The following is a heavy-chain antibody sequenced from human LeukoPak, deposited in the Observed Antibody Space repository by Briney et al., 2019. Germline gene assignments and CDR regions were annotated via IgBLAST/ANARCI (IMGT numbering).Heavy chain of an antibody. D-gene: IGHD4-23*01. J-gene: IGHJ4*02. CDR1: GYSFSNYW. CDR2: IHPGDSDT. V-gene: IGHV5-51*01. Sequence: GESLKISCKGSGYSFSNYWIAWVRPMTGKGLEWVGIIHPGDSDTRYSPSFQGQVTISGDKSISTAYLQWSSLKASDTAMYYCARYDYGGNSGFNYWGQGTQVTVSS. CDR3: ARYDYGGNSGFNY.